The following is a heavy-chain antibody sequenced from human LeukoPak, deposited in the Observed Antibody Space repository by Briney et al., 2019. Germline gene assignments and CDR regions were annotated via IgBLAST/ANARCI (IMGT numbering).Heavy chain of an antibody. CDR3: ARGPERTGVGTRYYYDMDV. CDR1: GFTFSSYA. J-gene: IGHJ6*02. CDR2: ISYDGSNK. V-gene: IGHV3-30*09. D-gene: IGHD2-8*01. Sequence: PGGSLRLSCAASGFTFSSYAMHWVRQAPGKGLEWVAVISYDGSNKYYADSVKGRFGISRDNSKNTLYLQMNSLRAEDTAVYYCARGPERTGVGTRYYYDMDVWGQGTTVTVSS.